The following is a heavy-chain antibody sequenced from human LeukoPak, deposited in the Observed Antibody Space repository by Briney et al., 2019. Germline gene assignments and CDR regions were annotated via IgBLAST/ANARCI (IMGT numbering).Heavy chain of an antibody. CDR3: ARGLCSGGSCYRKKGTYNWFDP. CDR1: GYTFTRYD. D-gene: IGHD2-15*01. J-gene: IGHJ5*02. CDR2: MNPNSGNT. Sequence: ASVKVSCKASGYTFTRYDINWGRQATGQGLEWMGWMNPNSGNTGYAQKFQGRVTMTRNTSISTAYMELSSLRSEDTAVYYCARGLCSGGSCYRKKGTYNWFDPWGQGTLVTVSS. V-gene: IGHV1-8*01.